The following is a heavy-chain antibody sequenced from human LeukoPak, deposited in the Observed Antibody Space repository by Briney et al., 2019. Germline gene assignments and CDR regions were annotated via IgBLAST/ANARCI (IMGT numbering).Heavy chain of an antibody. D-gene: IGHD3-10*01. CDR1: GESISSGTW. CDR3: ARVDGFWWGTMVRGVIIYDWFDP. Sequence: SETLSLTCAVSGESISSGTWWNWVRQPPGKGLEWIGEVYHDGSTKCNPSLKSRVTMSVDKSSNQFSLNLNSVTAADTAVYYCARVDGFWWGTMVRGVIIYDWFDPWGQGTLVTVSS. CDR2: VYHDGST. J-gene: IGHJ5*02. V-gene: IGHV4-4*02.